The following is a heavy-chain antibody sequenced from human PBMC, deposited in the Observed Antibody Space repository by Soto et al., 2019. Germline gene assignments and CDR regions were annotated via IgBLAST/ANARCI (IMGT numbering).Heavy chain of an antibody. V-gene: IGHV3-74*01. D-gene: IGHD2-21*01. CDR2: IERDGSST. CDR3: ARDRADPIGDYHPLFDS. J-gene: IGHJ4*02. Sequence: EVQLVESGGDLVQPGGSLRLSCAASGFTFSSHWMHWVRQAPGKGLVWVSRIERDGSSTNYADSVKGRFTVSRDNAKNTLYLQMNSLRAEDTAVYYCARDRADPIGDYHPLFDSWGQGTLVTVSS. CDR1: GFTFSSHW.